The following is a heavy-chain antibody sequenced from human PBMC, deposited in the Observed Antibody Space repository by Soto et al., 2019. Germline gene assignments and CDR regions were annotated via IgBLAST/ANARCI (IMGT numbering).Heavy chain of an antibody. CDR1: GYTFTSYG. CDR2: ISAYNGNT. CDR3: ARRPDYYDSSCYYGY. V-gene: IGHV1-18*01. D-gene: IGHD3-22*01. J-gene: IGHJ4*02. Sequence: QVQLVQSGAEVKKPGASVKVSCKASGYTFTSYGISWVRQAPGQGLEWMGWISAYNGNTNYAQKLQGRVTMTTDTSTSTANMELRSLRSDDTAVYYCARRPDYYDSSCYYGYWGQGTLVTVSS.